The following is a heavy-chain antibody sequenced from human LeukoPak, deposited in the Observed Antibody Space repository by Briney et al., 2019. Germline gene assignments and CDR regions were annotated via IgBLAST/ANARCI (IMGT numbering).Heavy chain of an antibody. CDR2: IIPIFGTA. CDR1: GGTFSSYA. Sequence: SVKVSCKASGGTFSSYAISWVRQAPGQGLEWMGGIIPIFGTANYAQKFQGRVTITTDESTSTAYMELSSLRSEDTAVYYCARPAAMGGGTFDYWGQGTLVTVSS. J-gene: IGHJ4*02. V-gene: IGHV1-69*05. D-gene: IGHD2-2*01. CDR3: ARPAAMGGGTFDY.